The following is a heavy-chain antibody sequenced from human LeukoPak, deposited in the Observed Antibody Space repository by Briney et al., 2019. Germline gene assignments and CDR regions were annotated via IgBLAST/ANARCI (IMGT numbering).Heavy chain of an antibody. CDR2: INPNSGGT. V-gene: IGHV1-2*02. CDR1: GYTFTRYY. D-gene: IGHD6-13*01. J-gene: IGHJ4*02. CDR3: ARGPYSSSFDY. Sequence: ASVKVSCKASGYTFTRYYMHWVRQAPGQGREGMGWINPNSGGTNYAQKFQGRVTMTRDTSISTAYMELSRLRSDDTAVYYCARGPYSSSFDYWGQGTLVTVSS.